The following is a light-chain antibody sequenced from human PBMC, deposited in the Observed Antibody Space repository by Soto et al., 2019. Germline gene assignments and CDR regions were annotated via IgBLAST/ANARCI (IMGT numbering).Light chain of an antibody. V-gene: IGKV1-5*01. CDR1: QSITNW. Sequence: DIQMSQAPSTLSASVGDRVTITCRASQSITNWLAWYQQKPGKAPKLLMYDASSLHSGVPSRFSGSGSGTEFTLTISSLQPDDFATYYCQQYNGYPWTFGLGTKVEIK. CDR3: QQYNGYPWT. J-gene: IGKJ1*01. CDR2: DAS.